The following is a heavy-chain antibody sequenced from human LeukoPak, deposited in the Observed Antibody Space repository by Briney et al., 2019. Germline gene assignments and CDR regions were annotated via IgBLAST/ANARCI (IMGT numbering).Heavy chain of an antibody. V-gene: IGHV4-39*01. J-gene: IGHJ3*02. Sequence: PSETLSLTCTVSGGSISSSSYYWGWIRQPPGKGLEWIGSIYYSGGTYYNPSLKSRVTISVDTSKNQFSLKLSSVTAADTAVYYCARQRVSSSEAFDIWGQGTMVTVSS. CDR3: ARQRVSSSEAFDI. CDR1: GGSISSSSYY. D-gene: IGHD6-13*01. CDR2: IYYSGGT.